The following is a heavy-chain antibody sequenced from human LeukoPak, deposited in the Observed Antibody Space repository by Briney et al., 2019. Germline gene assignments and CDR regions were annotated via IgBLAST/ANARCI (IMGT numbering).Heavy chain of an antibody. D-gene: IGHD3-3*01. CDR2: RSGSSGST. V-gene: IGHV3-23*01. CDR3: AKDAADRFLEWFRWFDP. J-gene: IGHJ5*02. Sequence: GGSLRLSCAASGFTFSSYAMSWVRQAPGKGLELVSARSGSSGSTYYADSVKGRFTISRDNSKNTLYLQMNSLRAEDTAVYYCAKDAADRFLEWFRWFDPWGQGTLVTVSS. CDR1: GFTFSSYA.